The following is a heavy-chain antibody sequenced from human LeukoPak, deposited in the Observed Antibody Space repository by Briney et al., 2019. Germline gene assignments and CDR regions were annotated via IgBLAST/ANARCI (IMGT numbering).Heavy chain of an antibody. D-gene: IGHD2-15*01. Sequence: SVKISCKASGGTFSSYAISWVRQAPGHGVEWMGGIIPIFCTAKYAQKFQGRVTITTDESTSTAYMELSSLRSEDTAVYYCASGDCSGGSCYVPWEARKRWAFNAFDIWGQGTMVTVSS. CDR1: GGTFSSYA. CDR3: ASGDCSGGSCYVPWEARKRWAFNAFDI. J-gene: IGHJ3*02. V-gene: IGHV1-69*05. CDR2: IIPIFCTA.